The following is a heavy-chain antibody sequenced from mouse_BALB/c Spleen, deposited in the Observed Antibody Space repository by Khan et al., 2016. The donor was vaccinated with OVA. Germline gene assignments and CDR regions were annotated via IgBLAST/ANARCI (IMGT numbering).Heavy chain of an antibody. V-gene: IGHV2-6-4*01. Sequence: QPKQSGPCLVAPSHSLSITCPVFWFSFSRHNIHLVCQPPGKGLEWLGMIWGGGGTDYNSTLKSRLSISKDNSKSQVFLKMNSQQTDDTTMYYCARTYYWYDGYYAMDYWGQGTSVTVSS. CDR2: IWGGGGT. CDR1: WFSFSRHN. D-gene: IGHD2-14*01. J-gene: IGHJ4*01. CDR3: ARTYYWYDGYYAMDY.